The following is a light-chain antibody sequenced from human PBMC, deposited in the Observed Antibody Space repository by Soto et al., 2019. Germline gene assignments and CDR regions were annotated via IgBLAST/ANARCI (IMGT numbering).Light chain of an antibody. CDR2: GNS. V-gene: IGLV1-40*01. Sequence: QSVLTQPPSVSGAPGQRVTISCTGSSSNIGAGYDVHWYQQLPGTAPKLLIYGNSNRPSEVPDRFSGSKSGTSASLAITGRQAEDEADYYCQSYDSSLSGSVFGGGTKLTVL. CDR3: QSYDSSLSGSV. CDR1: SSNIGAGYD. J-gene: IGLJ2*01.